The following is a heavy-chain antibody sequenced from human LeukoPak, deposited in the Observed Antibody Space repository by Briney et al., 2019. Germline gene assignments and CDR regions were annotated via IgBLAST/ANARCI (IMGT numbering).Heavy chain of an antibody. CDR1: GYTFTGYY. V-gene: IGHV1-2*02. CDR2: INPNSGGT. D-gene: IGHD1-7*01. Sequence: GASVTVSCKASGYTFTGYYMHWVRQAPGQGRAWMGWINPNSGGTNYAQKFQGRVTMTRDTSISTAYMELSRLRSDDTAVYYCARETRRDYFDYWGQGTLVTVSS. J-gene: IGHJ4*02. CDR3: ARETRRDYFDY.